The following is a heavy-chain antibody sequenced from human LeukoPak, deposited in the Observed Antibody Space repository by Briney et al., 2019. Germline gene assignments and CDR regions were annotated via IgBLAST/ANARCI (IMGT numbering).Heavy chain of an antibody. J-gene: IGHJ3*02. CDR2: ISGSGGRT. D-gene: IGHD2-21*01. Sequence: GGSLRLSCAASGFTFSSYGMSWVRQAPGKGLEWVSAISGSGGRTYYADSVKGRFTISRDNSKNTLYLQMNSLRAEDTAVYYCAKDDEAIDVLRGFFDIWGQGTMVTVSS. CDR3: AKDDEAIDVLRGFFDI. V-gene: IGHV3-23*01. CDR1: GFTFSSYG.